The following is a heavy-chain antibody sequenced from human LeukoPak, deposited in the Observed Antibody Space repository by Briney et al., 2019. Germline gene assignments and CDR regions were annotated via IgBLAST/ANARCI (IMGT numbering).Heavy chain of an antibody. CDR3: ARDKKTSSGWYLKNYDAFDI. CDR2: INSDGSST. J-gene: IGHJ3*02. Sequence: GGSLRLSCAASGFTFSSYWMHWVRHAPGKGLVWVSRINSDGSSTSYADSVKGRFTISRDNAKNTLYLQMNSLRAEDTAVYYCARDKKTSSGWYLKNYDAFDIRGQGTMVTVSS. CDR1: GFTFSSYW. V-gene: IGHV3-74*01. D-gene: IGHD6-19*01.